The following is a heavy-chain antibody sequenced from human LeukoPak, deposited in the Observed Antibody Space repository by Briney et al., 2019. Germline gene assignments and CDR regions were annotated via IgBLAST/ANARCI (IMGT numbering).Heavy chain of an antibody. J-gene: IGHJ4*02. Sequence: GRSLRLSCAASGFTFSSYGMHWVRQAPGKGLEWVAVISYDGSNKYYADSVKGRFTISRDNPKNTLCLQMNSLRAEDTAVYYCAKDPRESPSDYWGQGTLVTVSS. CDR1: GFTFSSYG. V-gene: IGHV3-30*18. D-gene: IGHD2-2*01. CDR3: AKDPRESPSDY. CDR2: ISYDGSNK.